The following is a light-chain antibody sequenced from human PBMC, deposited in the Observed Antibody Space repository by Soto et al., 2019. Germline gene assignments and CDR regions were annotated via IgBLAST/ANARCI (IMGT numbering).Light chain of an antibody. V-gene: IGKV3-20*01. Sequence: EIVMTHSPATLSVSPGEIATLSCTASQSVSSSYLAWYQQKPGQAPRLLIYGASSRATGIPDRFSGSGSGIDFALTISRLEPEDFAVYYCQQYNNWPPWTFGQGTKVDIK. CDR2: GAS. J-gene: IGKJ1*01. CDR1: QSVSSSY. CDR3: QQYNNWPPWT.